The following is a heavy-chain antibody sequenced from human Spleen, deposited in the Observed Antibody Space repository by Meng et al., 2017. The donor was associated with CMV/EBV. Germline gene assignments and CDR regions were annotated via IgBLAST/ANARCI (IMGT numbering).Heavy chain of an antibody. CDR1: GFTVSKSY. CDR2: IFSAGST. CDR3: ARFRRELGYFDY. J-gene: IGHJ4*02. Sequence: GGSLRLSCAGSGFTVSKSYMSWVRQAPGKGLEWVSVIFSAGSTYYADAVKGRFTISRDNAKNSLYLQMNSLRAEDTAVYYCARFRRELGYFDYWGQGTLVTVSS. V-gene: IGHV3-66*01. D-gene: IGHD1-26*01.